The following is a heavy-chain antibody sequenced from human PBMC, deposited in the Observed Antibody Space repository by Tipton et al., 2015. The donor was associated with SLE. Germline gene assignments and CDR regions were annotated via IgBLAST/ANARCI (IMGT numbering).Heavy chain of an antibody. CDR1: GGSISSYY. Sequence: TLSLTCTVSGGSISSYYWSWIRQPPGKGLEWIGYIYYSGRTNYNPSLKSRVTISVDTSKNQFSLKLSSVTAADTAVYYCARVPCSYYSSMDVWGKGTAVTVSS. V-gene: IGHV4-59*01. D-gene: IGHD2-15*01. CDR3: ARVPCSYYSSMDV. J-gene: IGHJ6*03. CDR2: IYYSGRT.